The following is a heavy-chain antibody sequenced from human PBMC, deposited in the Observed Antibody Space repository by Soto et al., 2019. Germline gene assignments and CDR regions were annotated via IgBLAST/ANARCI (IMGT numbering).Heavy chain of an antibody. D-gene: IGHD6-19*01. CDR2: IWYDGSNK. CDR1: GFTFSSYG. J-gene: IGHJ5*02. Sequence: QVPLVESGGGVVQPGRSLRLSCAASGFTFSSYGMHWVRQAPGKGLEWVAVIWYDGSNKYYADSVKGRFTISRDNSKNTLYLQMNSLRAEDTAVYYCARDGVSLIAVAGKGWFDPWGQGTLVTVSS. V-gene: IGHV3-33*01. CDR3: ARDGVSLIAVAGKGWFDP.